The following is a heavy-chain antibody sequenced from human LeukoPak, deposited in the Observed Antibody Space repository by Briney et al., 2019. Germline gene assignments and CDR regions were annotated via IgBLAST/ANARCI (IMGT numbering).Heavy chain of an antibody. CDR2: ISAYNGNT. Sequence: ASVKVSCKASGYTFTSYGISWVRQAPGQGLEWMGRISAYNGNTNYAQKLQGRVTMTTDTSTSTAYMELRSLRSDDTAVYYCASYGLRYFDWLSWGQGTLVTVSS. D-gene: IGHD3-9*01. CDR3: ASYGLRYFDWLS. CDR1: GYTFTSYG. J-gene: IGHJ4*02. V-gene: IGHV1-18*01.